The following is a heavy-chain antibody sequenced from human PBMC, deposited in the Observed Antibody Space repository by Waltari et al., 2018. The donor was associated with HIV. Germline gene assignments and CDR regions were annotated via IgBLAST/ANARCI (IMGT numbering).Heavy chain of an antibody. CDR2: LYTSGRT. CDR1: GGSISSGSYH. D-gene: IGHD5-12*01. Sequence: QVQLQESGPGLVKPSQTLSLTCTVSGGSISSGSYHWSWIRQPAGKGLEWIGRLYTSGRTDYNPSLKSRATISGDTSKNQFSLKLSSVTAADTAVDYCARAVVGGYDLGNNWFDPWGQGTLVTVSS. V-gene: IGHV4-61*02. J-gene: IGHJ5*02. CDR3: ARAVVGGYDLGNNWFDP.